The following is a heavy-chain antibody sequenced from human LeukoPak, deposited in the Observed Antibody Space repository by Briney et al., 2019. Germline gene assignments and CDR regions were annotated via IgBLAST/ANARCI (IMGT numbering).Heavy chain of an antibody. V-gene: IGHV4-39*07. CDR3: ARDGHYYDSSGYYRAGWFDP. Sequence: SETLSLTCAVSGASISSSNYYWGWVRQSPGKGLEWIGNIYSSGNTYYNASLKSRVTMYIDTSKNQFSLKLSSVTAADTAVYYCARDGHYYDSSGYYRAGWFDPWGQGTLVTVSS. CDR2: IYSSGNT. D-gene: IGHD3-22*01. CDR1: GASISSSNYY. J-gene: IGHJ5*02.